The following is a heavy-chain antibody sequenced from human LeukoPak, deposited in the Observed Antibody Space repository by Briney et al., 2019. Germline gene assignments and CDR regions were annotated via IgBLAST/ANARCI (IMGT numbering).Heavy chain of an antibody. D-gene: IGHD4-11*01. J-gene: IGHJ4*02. CDR3: AKGGGDYSKGIDY. CDR2: ISGSGGST. V-gene: IGHV3-23*01. Sequence: PGWSLRLSCAASGFTFSSYAMSWVRQAPGKGLDGVSAISGSGGSTYYADSVKGRFTISRDNSKNTLYLQMTSLRAEDTAVYYCAKGGGDYSKGIDYWGQGTLVTVSS. CDR1: GFTFSSYA.